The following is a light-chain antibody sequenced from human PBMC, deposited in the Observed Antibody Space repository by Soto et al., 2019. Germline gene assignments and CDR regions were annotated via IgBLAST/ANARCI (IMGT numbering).Light chain of an antibody. CDR3: QTWDTGARVV. CDR2: LSSDGSH. V-gene: IGLV4-69*01. Sequence: QLVLTQSPSASASLGASVKLTCTLSSWHSSYAIAWHQQQPEKGPRYLMKLSSDGSHSQGDGIPDRFSGSSSGAARYLTISSLQSEDEADYYCQTWDTGARVVFGGGTKLTVL. CDR1: SWHSSYA. J-gene: IGLJ2*01.